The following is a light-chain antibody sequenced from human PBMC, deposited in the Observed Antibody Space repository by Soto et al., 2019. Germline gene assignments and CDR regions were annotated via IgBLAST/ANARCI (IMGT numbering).Light chain of an antibody. CDR3: RQRNNWPPVT. V-gene: IGKV3-11*01. CDR2: DAS. Sequence: EIVLTQSPATLSLSPGERATLSCRASQSVSRHLAWYQQKPGQAPRLLIYDASNRATGIPARFSGSGSGTDFTLTISSLEPEDFAVYYCRQRNNWPPVTFGGGTKVDI. CDR1: QSVSRH. J-gene: IGKJ4*01.